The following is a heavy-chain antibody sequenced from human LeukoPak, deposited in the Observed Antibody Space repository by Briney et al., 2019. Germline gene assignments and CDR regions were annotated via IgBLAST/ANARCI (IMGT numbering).Heavy chain of an antibody. CDR1: GFTFSSYA. CDR2: ISGSGGST. CDR3: AKDRMYYDYVWGSYRYPYYFDY. V-gene: IGHV3-23*01. D-gene: IGHD3-16*02. J-gene: IGHJ4*02. Sequence: GGSLRLSCAASGFTFSSYAMSWVRQAPGKGLEWVSAISGSGGSTYYADSVKGRFTISRDNSKNTLYLQMNSLRAEDTAVYYCAKDRMYYDYVWGSYRYPYYFDYWGQGTLVAVSS.